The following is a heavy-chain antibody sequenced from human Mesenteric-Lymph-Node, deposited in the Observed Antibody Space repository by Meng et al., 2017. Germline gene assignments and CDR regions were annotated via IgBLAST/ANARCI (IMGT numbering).Heavy chain of an antibody. V-gene: IGHV1-69*01. CDR2: IIPIFGTA. J-gene: IGHJ5*02. CDR1: GGTFSSYA. D-gene: IGHD3-22*01. CDR3: ASTYYYDSSGYYYASVNWFDP. Sequence: GRGRKEPVSSVKVSCKASGGTFSSYAISWVRQAPGQGLEWMGGIIPIFGTANYAQKFQGRVTITADESTSTAYMELSSLRSEDTAVYYCASTYYYDSSGYYYASVNWFDPWGQGTLVTVSS.